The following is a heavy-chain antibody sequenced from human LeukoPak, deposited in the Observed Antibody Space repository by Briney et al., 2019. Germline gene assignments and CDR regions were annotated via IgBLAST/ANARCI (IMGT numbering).Heavy chain of an antibody. J-gene: IGHJ4*02. Sequence: GGSLRLSCAASGFIFTTYWMHWVRQDPGKGLVWVARINIDGCRTYYADSVKGRFTISRDNAKNTLYLQMNSLRAEDTAVYYCTRDLVGATSDFWGQGTLVTVSS. V-gene: IGHV3-74*01. CDR1: GFIFTTYW. D-gene: IGHD1-26*01. CDR3: TRDLVGATSDF. CDR2: INIDGCRT.